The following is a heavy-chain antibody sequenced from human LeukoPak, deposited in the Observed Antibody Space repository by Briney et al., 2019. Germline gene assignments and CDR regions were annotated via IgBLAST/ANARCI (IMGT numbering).Heavy chain of an antibody. V-gene: IGHV4-61*01. CDR2: IYYTGST. J-gene: IGHJ4*02. D-gene: IGHD5-24*01. Sequence: SETLSLTCTVSGGSVNSGSYYWSWIRQPPGKGLEWIGYIYYTGSTYYNSSLKSRVTISLDTSKDQFSLILSSVTAADTAVYYCAREDGYSQADYWGQGTLVTVSS. CDR3: AREDGYSQADY. CDR1: GGSVNSGSYY.